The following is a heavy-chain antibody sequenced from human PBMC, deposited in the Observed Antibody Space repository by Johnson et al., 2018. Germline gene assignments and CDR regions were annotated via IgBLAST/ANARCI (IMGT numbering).Heavy chain of an antibody. CDR1: GFTFSGSA. V-gene: IGHV3-73*02. CDR2: IRSKANNYAT. Sequence: VQLQESGGGLVQPGGSLKLSCAASGFTFSGSAMHWVRQASGKGLEWVGRIRSKANNYATAYAASVKGRFTVSRDDSKNTAYLQMNSLKTEDTAVYYCTGDPELSSGGGDDAFDIWGQGTMVTVSS. J-gene: IGHJ3*02. D-gene: IGHD2-15*01. CDR3: TGDPELSSGGGDDAFDI.